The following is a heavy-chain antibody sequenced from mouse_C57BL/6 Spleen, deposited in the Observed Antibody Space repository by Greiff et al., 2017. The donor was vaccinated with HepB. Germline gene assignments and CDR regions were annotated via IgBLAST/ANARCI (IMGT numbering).Heavy chain of an antibody. CDR2: IRSKSNNYAT. J-gene: IGHJ3*01. Sequence: EVMLVESGGGLVQPKGSLKLSCAASGFSFNTYAMNWVRQAPGKGLEWVARIRSKSNNYATYYADSVKDRFTISRDDSESMLYLQMNNLKTEDTAMYYCVRQDYGTLFAYWGQGTLVTVSA. D-gene: IGHD1-1*01. V-gene: IGHV10-1*01. CDR1: GFSFNTYA. CDR3: VRQDYGTLFAY.